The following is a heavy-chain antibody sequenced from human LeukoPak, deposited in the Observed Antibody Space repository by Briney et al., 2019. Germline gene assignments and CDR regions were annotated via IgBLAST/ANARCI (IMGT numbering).Heavy chain of an antibody. V-gene: IGHV4-38-2*02. Sequence: SETLSLTCTVSGHSVTSDFYGGWIRQLPGKGLEWIGTIFHSGKTYYNPSLKSRVTVSLDRSKNQFSLTITSVTAADTAVYYCAREGGYYDILTGWYWGQGTLVTVSS. CDR1: GHSVTSDFY. CDR2: IFHSGKT. D-gene: IGHD3-9*01. J-gene: IGHJ4*02. CDR3: AREGGYYDILTGWY.